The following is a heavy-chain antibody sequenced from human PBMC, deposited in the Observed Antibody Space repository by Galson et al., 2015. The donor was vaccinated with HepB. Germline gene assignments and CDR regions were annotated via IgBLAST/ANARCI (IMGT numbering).Heavy chain of an antibody. D-gene: IGHD3-10*01. CDR2: IHPVDSDT. CDR1: GYNFTNYW. CDR3: ATAVNYDSGIFDF. Sequence: QSGAEVKKPGKSLSISCQASGYNFTNYWIAWVRQMPGRGLEWMGSIHPVDSDTRYGPSFQGPVTLSADKSKRTAYLQWSSLKASDTAIYYCATAVNYDSGIFDFWGQGTPVTVSS. V-gene: IGHV5-51*01. J-gene: IGHJ4*02.